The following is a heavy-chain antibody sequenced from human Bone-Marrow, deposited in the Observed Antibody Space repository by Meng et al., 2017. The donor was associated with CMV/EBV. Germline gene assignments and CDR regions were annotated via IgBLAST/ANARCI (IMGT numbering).Heavy chain of an antibody. J-gene: IGHJ5*02. CDR3: ARELGGRTAMATSSLNWFDP. V-gene: IGHV4-4*07. CDR1: GGSISSYY. CDR2: IYTSGST. Sequence: SETLSLTCTVSGGSISSYYWSWIRQPAGKGLEWIGRIYTSGSTNYNPSLKSRVTMSVDTSKNQFSLKLSSVTAADTAVYYCARELGGRTAMATSSLNWFDPWGQGTLVTVSS. D-gene: IGHD5-18*01.